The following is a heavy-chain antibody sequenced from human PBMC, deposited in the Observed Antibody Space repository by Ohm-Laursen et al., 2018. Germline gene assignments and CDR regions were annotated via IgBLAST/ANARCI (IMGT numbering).Heavy chain of an antibody. V-gene: IGHV4-59*11. D-gene: IGHD6-6*01. J-gene: IGHJ6*02. CDR2: IYYSGST. CDR3: ARDRPYPYYYYYGMDV. CDR1: GDSISAHY. Sequence: GTLSLTCSVSGDSISAHYWSWIRQPPGKGLEWIGYIYYSGSTNYNPSLKSRVTISVDTSKNQFSLKLSSVTAADTAVYYCARDRPYPYYYYYGMDVWGQGTTVTVSS.